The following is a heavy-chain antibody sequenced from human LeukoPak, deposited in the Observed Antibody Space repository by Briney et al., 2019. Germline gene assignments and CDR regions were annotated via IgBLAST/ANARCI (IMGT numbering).Heavy chain of an antibody. CDR1: GGSISSGSYY. J-gene: IGHJ4*02. D-gene: IGHD3-10*01. V-gene: IGHV4-61*02. Sequence: SETLSLTCTVSGGSISSGSYYWSWIRQPAGKGLEWIGRIYTSGSTNYNHSLKSRVTISVDTSKNQFSLKLSSVTAADTAVYYCARARDGSGSYWRYYFDYWGQGTLVTVSS. CDR3: ARARDGSGSYWRYYFDY. CDR2: IYTSGST.